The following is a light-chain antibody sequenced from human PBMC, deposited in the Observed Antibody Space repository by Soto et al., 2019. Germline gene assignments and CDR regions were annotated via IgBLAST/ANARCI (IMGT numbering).Light chain of an antibody. Sequence: IQLTQSPCSLSASVVDRVTVTCRASQSINIYLNWYQQKPGKAPTLLIYAASSLQSGVPSRFSGGGSRTDFTLTISSLQTEDFATYYCQQSYRSPYTLGQGTKLEI. CDR1: QSINIY. CDR3: QQSYRSPYT. V-gene: IGKV1-39*01. CDR2: AAS. J-gene: IGKJ2*01.